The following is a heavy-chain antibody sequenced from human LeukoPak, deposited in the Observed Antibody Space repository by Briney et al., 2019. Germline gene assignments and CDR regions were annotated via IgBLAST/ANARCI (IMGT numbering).Heavy chain of an antibody. V-gene: IGHV3-7*01. J-gene: IGHJ4*02. Sequence: HPGGSLRLSCAASGFTFTTYWMAWVRQAPGKGLEWVANIKQDGSEAVYADSVRGRFTISRGNAKNSLYLQMNSLRVEDTAVYYCSNGIYDRSYWGQGTLVTVSS. D-gene: IGHD2-8*01. CDR2: IKQDGSEA. CDR3: SNGIYDRSY. CDR1: GFTFTTYW.